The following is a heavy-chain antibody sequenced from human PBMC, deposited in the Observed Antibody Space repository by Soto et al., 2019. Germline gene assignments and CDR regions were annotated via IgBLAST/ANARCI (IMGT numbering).Heavy chain of an antibody. D-gene: IGHD6-19*01. CDR3: AREANSGWYNAFDI. Sequence: SVKVSCKASGGTFSSYAISWVRQAPGQGLEWMGGIIPIFGTANYAQKFQGRVTITADESTSTAYMELSSLRSEDTAVYYCAREANSGWYNAFDIWGQGTMVTVSS. V-gene: IGHV1-69*13. CDR2: IIPIFGTA. CDR1: GGTFSSYA. J-gene: IGHJ3*02.